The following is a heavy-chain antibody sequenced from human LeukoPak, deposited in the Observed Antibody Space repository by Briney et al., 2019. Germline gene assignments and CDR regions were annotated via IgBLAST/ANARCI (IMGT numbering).Heavy chain of an antibody. CDR2: IYYSGST. J-gene: IGHJ5*02. CDR1: GGSISSYY. CDR3: ASSTVVVNNWFDP. V-gene: IGHV4-59*08. Sequence: PSETLSLTCTVSGGSISSYYWSWIRQPPGKGLEWIGYIYYSGSTNYNPSLKSRVTISVDTSKNQFSLKLSSVTAADTAVYYCASSTVVVNNWFDPWGQGTLVTVSS. D-gene: IGHD4-23*01.